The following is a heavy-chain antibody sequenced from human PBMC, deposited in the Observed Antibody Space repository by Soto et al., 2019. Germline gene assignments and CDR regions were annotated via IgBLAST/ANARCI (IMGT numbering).Heavy chain of an antibody. CDR1: GCNFSSYA. D-gene: IGHD6-19*01. CDR2: ISYDGRNK. J-gene: IGHJ4*02. CDR3: ARAPAVAGPPGY. Sequence: LSCAASGCNFSSYAMHWVRQAPGKGLEWVAAISYDGRNKYYADSVKGRFTISRDNSKNTLYLQMSSLRSEDTAVYYCARAPAVAGPPGYWGQGTLVTVSS. V-gene: IGHV3-30*04.